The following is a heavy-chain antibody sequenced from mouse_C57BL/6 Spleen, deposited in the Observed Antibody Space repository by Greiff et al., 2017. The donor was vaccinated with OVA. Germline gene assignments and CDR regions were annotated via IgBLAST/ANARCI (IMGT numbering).Heavy chain of an antibody. CDR2: IYPGDGDT. D-gene: IGHD2-1*01. CDR3: ARTGGNYGYFDV. Sequence: QVQLQQSGPELVKPGASVKISCKASGYAFSSSWMNWVKQRPGKGLEWIGRIYPGDGDTNYNGKFKGKATLTVDKSSSTAYMQLSSLTSEDSAVYYCARTGGNYGYFDVWGTGTTVTVSS. J-gene: IGHJ1*03. V-gene: IGHV1-82*01. CDR1: GYAFSSSW.